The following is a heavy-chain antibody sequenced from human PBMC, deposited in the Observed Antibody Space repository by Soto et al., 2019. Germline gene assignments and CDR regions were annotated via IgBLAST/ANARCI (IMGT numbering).Heavy chain of an antibody. CDR2: INPNSGGT. V-gene: IGHV1-2*04. Sequence: ASVKVSCKASGYTFTGYYMHWVRQAPGQGLEWMGWINPNSGGTNYAQKFQGWVTMTRDTSISTAYMELCRLRSDDTAVYYCARDLSITMVRGVPRNYYYYGMDVWGQGTTVTVSS. CDR1: GYTFTGYY. CDR3: ARDLSITMVRGVPRNYYYYGMDV. D-gene: IGHD3-10*01. J-gene: IGHJ6*02.